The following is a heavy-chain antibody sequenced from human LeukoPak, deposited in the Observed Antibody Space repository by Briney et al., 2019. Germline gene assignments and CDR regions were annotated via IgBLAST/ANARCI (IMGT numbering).Heavy chain of an antibody. CDR1: GFTFSSYG. CDR2: IWYDGSNK. J-gene: IGHJ4*02. Sequence: PGGSLRLSCAASGFTFSSYGMHWVRQAPGKGLEWVAVIWYDGSNKYYADSVKGRFTISRDNSKNTLYLQMNSLRAEDTAVYYCARGDDYVWGSYRFIDYWGQGTLVTVSS. CDR3: ARGDDYVWGSYRFIDY. D-gene: IGHD3-16*02. V-gene: IGHV3-33*01.